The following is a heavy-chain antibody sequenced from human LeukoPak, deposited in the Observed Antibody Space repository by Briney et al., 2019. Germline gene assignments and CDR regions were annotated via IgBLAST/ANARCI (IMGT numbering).Heavy chain of an antibody. J-gene: IGHJ4*02. Sequence: ASVKVSCKASGYTFTSYDINWVRQATGQGLEWMGWMNPNNGNTGYAQKFQGRVTMTRHTSVTTAYMELYSLRSDDTAVYYCARSQDCSGGSCSPAQGYWGQGTLVTVSS. D-gene: IGHD2-15*01. CDR3: ARSQDCSGGSCSPAQGY. CDR1: GYTFTSYD. V-gene: IGHV1-8*01. CDR2: MNPNNGNT.